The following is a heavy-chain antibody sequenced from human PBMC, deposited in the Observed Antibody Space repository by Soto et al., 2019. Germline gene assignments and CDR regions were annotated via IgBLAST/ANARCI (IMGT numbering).Heavy chain of an antibody. CDR1: NDSISNYY. V-gene: IGHV4-59*08. J-gene: IGHJ5*02. CDR2: ISYPGTT. Sequence: QVHLHESGPGLVKPSETLSLTCTVSNDSISNYYWNWIRQSPGKGLEWIGYISYPGTTNYNPSLKSRVAISLDTSETQFALPLGSVTAADTDVYFCARGGVMVTDNWLDPWGQGTLGTVSS. D-gene: IGHD2-21*02. CDR3: ARGGVMVTDNWLDP.